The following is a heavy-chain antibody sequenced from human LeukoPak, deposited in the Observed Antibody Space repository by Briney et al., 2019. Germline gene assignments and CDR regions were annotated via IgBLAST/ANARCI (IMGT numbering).Heavy chain of an antibody. CDR2: ICHSGST. CDR3: ARCHYSQLHGGRAFDI. Sequence: SETLSLTCAVSGYSISSGYYWGWIRQPPGKGLEWIGSICHSGSTYYNPSLKSRVTISVDTSKNQFSLKLSSVTAADTAVYYCARCHYSQLHGGRAFDIWGQGTMVTVSS. D-gene: IGHD2-2*01. J-gene: IGHJ3*02. CDR1: GYSISSGYY. V-gene: IGHV4-38-2*01.